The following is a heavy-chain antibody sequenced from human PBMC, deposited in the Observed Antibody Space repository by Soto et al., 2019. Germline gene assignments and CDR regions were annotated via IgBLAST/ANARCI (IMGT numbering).Heavy chain of an antibody. D-gene: IGHD3-22*01. J-gene: IGHJ3*02. CDR2: ISGSGVNT. CDR1: GFTFSSYA. CDR3: AKEYYYDSSGYPGPGAFDI. Sequence: PGGSLRLSCAASGFTFSSYAMSGGRQAPGKGLEWVSAISGSGVNTYYADSVKGRFAISRDNSKNTLYLQMNRLRAEDTAVYYCAKEYYYDSSGYPGPGAFDIWGQGTMVTVSS. V-gene: IGHV3-23*01.